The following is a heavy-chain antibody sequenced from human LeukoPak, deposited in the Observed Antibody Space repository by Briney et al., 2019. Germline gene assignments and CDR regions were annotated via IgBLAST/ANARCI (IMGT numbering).Heavy chain of an antibody. V-gene: IGHV4-4*07. CDR3: ARVGLAVAGNPYFDY. CDR1: GGSISSYY. CDR2: IYTSGST. J-gene: IGHJ4*02. Sequence: SETLSLTCTVSGGSISSYYWSWIRQPAGKGLEWIGYIYTSGSTNYNPSLKSRVTMSVDTSKNQFSLKLSSVTAADTAVYYCARVGLAVAGNPYFDYWGQGTLVTVSS. D-gene: IGHD6-13*01.